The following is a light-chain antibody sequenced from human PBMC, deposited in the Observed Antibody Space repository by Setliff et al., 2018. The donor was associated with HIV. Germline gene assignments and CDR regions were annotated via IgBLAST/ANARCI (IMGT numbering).Light chain of an antibody. CDR2: DDA. J-gene: IGLJ1*01. V-gene: IGLV3-21*03. CDR3: QVWHSNDHYV. Sequence: SYELTQPPSVSVAPGKTAKINCGGSNIGTKGVHWYQQRPGQAPVLVFYDDADRPPRIRDRFSGSKSGNTATLTISRVEAGDEADYYCQVWHSNDHYVFGTGTKVTVL. CDR1: NIGTKG.